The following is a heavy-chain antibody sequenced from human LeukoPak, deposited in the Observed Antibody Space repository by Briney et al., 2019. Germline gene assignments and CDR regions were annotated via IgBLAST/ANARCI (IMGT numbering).Heavy chain of an antibody. D-gene: IGHD3-22*01. V-gene: IGHV3-15*07. CDR3: TQGSGFYYDY. CDR1: GLTVSNVW. CDR2: IKSKKDGGTT. J-gene: IGHJ4*02. Sequence: GGSLRLSCAVSGLTVSNVWMNWVRQAPGKGLEWVGRIKSKKDGGTTEFAAPVRGRFTISRDDSQNTLYLQMNSLTSDDSAVYYCTQGSGFYYDYWGQGTLVTVSS.